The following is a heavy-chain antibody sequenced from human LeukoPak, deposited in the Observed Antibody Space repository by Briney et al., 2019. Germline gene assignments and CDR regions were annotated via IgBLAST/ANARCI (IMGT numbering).Heavy chain of an antibody. J-gene: IGHJ4*02. Sequence: PSETLSLTCTVSGGSISSSSYYWGWIRQPPGKGLEWIGSIYYSGNTYYNPSLKSRVTISVDTSKNQFSLKLSSVTAADTAVYYYARHRKPRIAVAGTYYFDYWGQGTLVTVSS. CDR1: GGSISSSSYY. V-gene: IGHV4-39*01. CDR3: ARHRKPRIAVAGTYYFDY. CDR2: IYYSGNT. D-gene: IGHD6-19*01.